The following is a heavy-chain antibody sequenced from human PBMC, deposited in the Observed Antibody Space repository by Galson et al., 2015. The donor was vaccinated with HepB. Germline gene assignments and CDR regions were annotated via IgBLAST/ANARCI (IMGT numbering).Heavy chain of an antibody. J-gene: IGHJ5*02. CDR3: ARDLYDFWSGYFRGVGFDP. V-gene: IGHV3-30-3*01. Sequence: SLRLSCAASGFTFSSYAMHWVRQAPGKGLEWVAVISYDGSNKYYADSVKDRFTISRDNSKNTLYLQMNSLRAEDTAVYYCARDLYDFWSGYFRGVGFDPWGQGTLVTVSS. CDR1: GFTFSSYA. CDR2: ISYDGSNK. D-gene: IGHD3-3*01.